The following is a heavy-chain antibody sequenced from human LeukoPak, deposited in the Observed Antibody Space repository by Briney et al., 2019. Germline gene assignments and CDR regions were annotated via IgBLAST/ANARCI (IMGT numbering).Heavy chain of an antibody. CDR2: FDPEDGET. CDR1: GYTLTELS. CDR3: AREYYYASGNYYNRIDY. V-gene: IGHV1-24*01. Sequence: ASVKVSCKVSGYTLTELSTHWVRQAPGKGLEWMGGFDPEDGETIYAQKFQGRVTMTRDTSISTAYMALSRLKYDDTAVYYCAREYYYASGNYYNRIDYWGQGTLVTVSS. J-gene: IGHJ4*02. D-gene: IGHD3-10*01.